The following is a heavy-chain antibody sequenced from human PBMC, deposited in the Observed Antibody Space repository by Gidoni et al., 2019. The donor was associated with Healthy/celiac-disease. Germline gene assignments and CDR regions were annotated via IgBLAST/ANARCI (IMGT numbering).Heavy chain of an antibody. CDR3: AREAYCGGDCLGWFDP. J-gene: IGHJ5*02. D-gene: IGHD2-21*02. V-gene: IGHV4-59*01. Sequence: QVQLQESGPGRVKPSETLSRTCTVSGGPISSYYWSWIRQPPGKGLEWMGYIYSSGSTNYNPALKSRVIISVDTSKNQFSLKLSSVPAADTAVYYCAREAYCGGDCLGWFDPWGQGTLVTVSS. CDR1: GGPISSYY. CDR2: IYSSGST.